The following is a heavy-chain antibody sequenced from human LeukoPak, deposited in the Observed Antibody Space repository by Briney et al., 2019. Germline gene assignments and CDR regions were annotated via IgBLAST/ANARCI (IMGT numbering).Heavy chain of an antibody. CDR3: AKNSGYSWQYFFDY. V-gene: IGHV3-23*01. CDR2: IGGGGGPT. CDR1: GFTFSSYA. J-gene: IGHJ4*02. D-gene: IGHD6-25*01. Sequence: PGGSLRLSCAASGFTFSSYAMSWVRQAPGKGMEWVSAIGGGGGPTYYADSVKGRFTISRDNSKNTLYLQMNSLRAEDAAVYFCAKNSGYSWQYFFDYWGQGTLVTVSS.